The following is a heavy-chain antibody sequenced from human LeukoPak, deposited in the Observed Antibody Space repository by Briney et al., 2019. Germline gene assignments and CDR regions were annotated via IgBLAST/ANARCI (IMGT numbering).Heavy chain of an antibody. Sequence: SVKVSCKASGGTFSSYAISWVRQAPGQGLEWMGRIIPIFGIANYAQKFQGRVTITADKSTSTAYMELSSLRSEDTAVYYCARVQLWFGEIDYWGQGTLVTVSS. V-gene: IGHV1-69*04. J-gene: IGHJ4*02. D-gene: IGHD3-10*01. CDR3: ARVQLWFGEIDY. CDR1: GGTFSSYA. CDR2: IIPIFGIA.